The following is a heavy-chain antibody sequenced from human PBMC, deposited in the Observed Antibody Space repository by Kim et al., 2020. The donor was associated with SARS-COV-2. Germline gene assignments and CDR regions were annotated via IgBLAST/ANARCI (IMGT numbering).Heavy chain of an antibody. CDR3: AKESHSTLIVVVPAAPPYFDY. D-gene: IGHD2-2*01. J-gene: IGHJ4*02. V-gene: IGHV3-30*02. Sequence: FTISRDNSKNTLYLQMNSLRAEDTAVYYCAKESHSTLIVVVPAAPPYFDYWGQGTLVTVSS.